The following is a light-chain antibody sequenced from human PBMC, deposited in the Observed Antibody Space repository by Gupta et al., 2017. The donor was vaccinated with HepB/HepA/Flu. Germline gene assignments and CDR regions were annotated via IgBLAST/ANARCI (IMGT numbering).Light chain of an antibody. Sequence: QTVVTQEPSLSVSPGRTVTLTCGLSSGSVSTSYYPSWYQQTPGQAPSTLIYNTNTRSSGVPDRFSGSILGNKAALTITGAQAEDEADYYCIMYMGSGTGMFGGGTKMTVL. V-gene: IGLV8-61*01. CDR1: SGSVSTSYY. CDR2: NTN. CDR3: IMYMGSGTGM. J-gene: IGLJ3*02.